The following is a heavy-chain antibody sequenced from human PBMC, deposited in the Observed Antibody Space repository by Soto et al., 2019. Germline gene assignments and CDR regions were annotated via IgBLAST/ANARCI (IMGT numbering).Heavy chain of an antibody. D-gene: IGHD2-15*01. Sequence: QVQLVQSGAEVKKPGASVKVSCKASGYTFTSYGISWVRQAPGQGLEWMGWISAYNGNTNYAQKLQGRVTMTTDTSTSTAYMELRSLRSDDTAVYYCARDAPETRYCSGGSCSGFGYWGQGTLVTVSS. J-gene: IGHJ4*02. CDR1: GYTFTSYG. CDR2: ISAYNGNT. CDR3: ARDAPETRYCSGGSCSGFGY. V-gene: IGHV1-18*01.